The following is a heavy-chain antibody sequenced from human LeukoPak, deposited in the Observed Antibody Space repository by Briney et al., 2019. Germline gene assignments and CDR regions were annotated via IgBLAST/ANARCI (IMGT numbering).Heavy chain of an antibody. J-gene: IGHJ4*02. CDR1: GGSISSYY. D-gene: IGHD2-2*01. V-gene: IGHV4-59*01. CDR2: IYYSGST. CDR3: ARSRSYQLLTFDY. Sequence: SETLSLTCTVSGGSISSYYWSWIRQPPGKGLEWIGYIYYSGSTNYNPSLRSRVTISVDTSKNQFSLKLSSVTAADTAVYYCARSRSYQLLTFDYGGQGTLFTVSS.